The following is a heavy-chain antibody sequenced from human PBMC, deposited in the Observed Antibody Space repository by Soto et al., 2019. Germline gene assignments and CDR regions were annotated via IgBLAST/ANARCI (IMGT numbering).Heavy chain of an antibody. CDR1: GGTFSSYA. Sequence: ASVKVSCKASGGTFSSYAISWVRQAPGQGLEWMGGIVPMYGTADYAQKFQGRVTITADKSTSTTYMELSSLRSEDTAVYYCAREIRDIVVAYYYYGMDVWGQGTTVTVSS. CDR3: AREIRDIVVAYYYYGMDV. J-gene: IGHJ6*02. CDR2: IVPMYGTA. D-gene: IGHD2-2*01. V-gene: IGHV1-69*06.